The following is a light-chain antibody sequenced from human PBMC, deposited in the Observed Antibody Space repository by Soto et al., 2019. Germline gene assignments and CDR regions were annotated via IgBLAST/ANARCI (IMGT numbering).Light chain of an antibody. CDR1: QSVSSSY. CDR3: QHYASSPPVT. CDR2: RAS. V-gene: IGKV3-20*01. Sequence: EIVLTQSPGTLSLSPGERATLSCRASQSVSSSYLAWYQQKPGQAPRLLIYRASGRATGIPDRFSGSGSGTDSTLTINSLDPDDFAVYYCQHYASSPPVTFGQRTRLEMK. J-gene: IGKJ5*01.